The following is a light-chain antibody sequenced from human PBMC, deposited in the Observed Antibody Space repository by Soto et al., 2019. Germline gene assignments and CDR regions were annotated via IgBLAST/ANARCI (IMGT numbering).Light chain of an antibody. CDR2: AVS. V-gene: IGKV3-20*01. Sequence: DIVLTQSPGTLSLSPGQRATLSCRASQSVSSSSVAWYRQRPGQAPRLLLYAVSSRAIDTPDRFSGSGSGTDFTLTISRLEPEDFAVYYCQHFGDSVWTFGQGTKVDIK. J-gene: IGKJ1*01. CDR1: QSVSSSS. CDR3: QHFGDSVWT.